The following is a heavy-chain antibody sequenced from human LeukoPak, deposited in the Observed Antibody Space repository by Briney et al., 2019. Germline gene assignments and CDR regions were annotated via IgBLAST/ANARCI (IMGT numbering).Heavy chain of an antibody. J-gene: IGHJ5*02. V-gene: IGHV4-34*01. CDR3: ARGVVSGSYYWFDP. D-gene: IGHD1-26*01. CDR2: INHSGST. Sequence: PSETLSLTCAVYGGSFSGYYWSWIRQPPGKGLEWIREINHSGSTNYNPSLKSRVTISVDTSKNQFSLKLSSVTAADTAVYYCARGVVSGSYYWFDPWGQGTLVTVSS. CDR1: GGSFSGYY.